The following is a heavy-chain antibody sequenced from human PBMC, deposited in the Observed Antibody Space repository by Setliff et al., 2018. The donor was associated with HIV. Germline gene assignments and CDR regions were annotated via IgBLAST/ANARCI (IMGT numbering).Heavy chain of an antibody. V-gene: IGHV4-61*09. CDR1: GASITSGSYY. CDR2: IYSRGPT. CDR3: ARQGEGYDSSGYYYTLDY. Sequence: SETLSLTCNVSGASITSGSYYWSWIRRPAGKGLEWIGHIYSRGPTDYNPSLRSRVIISVDKSKNQFSLKLSSVTAADTAVYYCARQGEGYDSSGYYYTLDYWGQGTLVTVSS. J-gene: IGHJ4*02. D-gene: IGHD3-22*01.